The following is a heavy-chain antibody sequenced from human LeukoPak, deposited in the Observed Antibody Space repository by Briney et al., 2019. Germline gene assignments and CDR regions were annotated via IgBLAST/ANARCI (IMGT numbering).Heavy chain of an antibody. CDR3: ASLAVAAPSDY. Sequence: QPGGSLRLSCAASGFTVSSNYMSWVRQAPGKGLEWVSVIYSGGSTYYADSVKGRFTISRDNSKNTLYLQMNSPRAEDTAVYYCASLAVAAPSDYWGQGTLVTVSS. CDR2: IYSGGST. D-gene: IGHD6-19*01. CDR1: GFTVSSNY. J-gene: IGHJ4*02. V-gene: IGHV3-53*01.